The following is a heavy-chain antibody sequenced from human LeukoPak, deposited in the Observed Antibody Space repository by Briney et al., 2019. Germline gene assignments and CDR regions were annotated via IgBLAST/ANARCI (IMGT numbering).Heavy chain of an antibody. CDR1: GGTFSSYA. D-gene: IGHD2-15*01. Sequence: ASVKVSCKASGGTFSSYAISWVLQAPGQGLEWMGGIIPIFGTANYAQKFQGRVTITADESTSTAYMELSSLRSEDTAVYYCATQGGTRTPPWGQGTLVTVSS. V-gene: IGHV1-69*13. CDR3: ATQGGTRTPP. J-gene: IGHJ5*02. CDR2: IIPIFGTA.